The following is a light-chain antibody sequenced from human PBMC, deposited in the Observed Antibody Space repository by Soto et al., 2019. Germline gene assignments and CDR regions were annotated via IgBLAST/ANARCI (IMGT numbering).Light chain of an antibody. Sequence: DILMTGSPCSITTYAGDRATITCRASENIRTYLNWYQQKPGKAPEVLIYAASKLQSGVPLRFSGSGSGTDFTLNITRLQPEDFATYYCQQTFGTPRTFGQGTKVDI. CDR1: ENIRTY. J-gene: IGKJ1*01. CDR2: AAS. V-gene: IGKV1-39*01. CDR3: QQTFGTPRT.